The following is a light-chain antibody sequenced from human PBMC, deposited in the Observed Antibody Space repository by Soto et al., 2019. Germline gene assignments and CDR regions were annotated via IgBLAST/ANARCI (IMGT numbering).Light chain of an antibody. J-gene: IGKJ3*01. V-gene: IGKV1-5*03. CDR2: KAS. Sequence: DIQMTQSPSTLSGSVGDRVTITCRASQTISSWLAWYQQKPGKAPKLLIYKASSLESGVPSRFSGSGSGTEFTLTISSLQPDDFATYYCQQYNSYLFGPGTKVDIK. CDR3: QQYNSYL. CDR1: QTISSW.